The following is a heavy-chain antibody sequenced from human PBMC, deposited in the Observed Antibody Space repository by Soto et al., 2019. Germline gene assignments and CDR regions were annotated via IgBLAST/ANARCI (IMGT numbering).Heavy chain of an antibody. V-gene: IGHV3-33*01. CDR1: GFTFSSYG. CDR3: AREDRSRSNFDY. Sequence: GGSLRLSCAASGFTFSSYGMHWVRQAPGKGLEWVAVIWYDGSNKYYADSVKGRFTISRDNSKNTLYLQMNSLRAEDTAVYYCAREDRSRSNFDYWGQGTLVTVSS. J-gene: IGHJ4*02. CDR2: IWYDGSNK. D-gene: IGHD3-22*01.